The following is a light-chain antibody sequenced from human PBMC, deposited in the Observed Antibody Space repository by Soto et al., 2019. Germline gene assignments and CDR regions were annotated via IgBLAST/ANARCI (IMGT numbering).Light chain of an antibody. V-gene: IGKV1-27*01. Sequence: GDKVTITCRASHDIDNFLAWYHQKPGEVPKLLIYAASTLESGASYRFSGSGAGTVFTLTISSLQPEDVGSYYCQRYDSVPRTFGQGTKVEVK. CDR2: AAS. CDR1: HDIDNF. J-gene: IGKJ1*01. CDR3: QRYDSVPRT.